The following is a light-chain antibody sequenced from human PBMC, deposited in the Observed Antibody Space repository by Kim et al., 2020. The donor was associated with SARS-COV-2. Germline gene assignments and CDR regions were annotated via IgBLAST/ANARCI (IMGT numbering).Light chain of an antibody. CDR2: QDS. Sequence: SYELTQPPSVSVSPGQTASITCSGDKLGDKYACWYQQKPGQSPVLVIYQDSKRPSGIPERFSGSNSGNTATLTISGTQAMDEADYYCQAWDSSTWVFSGGTKLTVL. CDR1: KLGDKY. V-gene: IGLV3-1*01. J-gene: IGLJ3*02. CDR3: QAWDSSTWV.